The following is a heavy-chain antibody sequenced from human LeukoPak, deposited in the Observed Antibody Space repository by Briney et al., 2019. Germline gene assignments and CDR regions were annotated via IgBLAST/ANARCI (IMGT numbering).Heavy chain of an antibody. CDR1: GGSISSYY. Sequence: SETLSLTCTVSGGSISSYYWSWIRQPPGKGLECIGYIYYSGSTNYNPSLKSRVSISVDTSKNQFSLNLISVTAADTAVYYCVRHKDPYDIAALWGQGTLVTVSS. V-gene: IGHV4-59*08. CDR3: VRHKDPYDIAAL. J-gene: IGHJ4*02. CDR2: IYYSGST. D-gene: IGHD6-13*01.